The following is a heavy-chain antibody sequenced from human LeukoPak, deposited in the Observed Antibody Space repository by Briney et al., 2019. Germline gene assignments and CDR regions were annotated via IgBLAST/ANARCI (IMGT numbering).Heavy chain of an antibody. D-gene: IGHD3-16*01. CDR2: IYSSGNP. Sequence: SETLSLTCTVSGGTISTSNYYWGWIRQPPGKGLEWIGSIYSSGNPYYNPSVKSRVTISVDPSNNQFSLRLSSVTAADTAVYYCARAMGDLPNLDYWGQGTLVTVSS. J-gene: IGHJ4*02. CDR3: ARAMGDLPNLDY. CDR1: GGTISTSNYY. V-gene: IGHV4-39*01.